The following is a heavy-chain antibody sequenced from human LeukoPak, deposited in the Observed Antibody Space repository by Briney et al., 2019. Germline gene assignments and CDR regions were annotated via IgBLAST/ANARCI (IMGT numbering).Heavy chain of an antibody. Sequence: PGGSLRLSCAASGFTVTTNYMTWVRQAPGKGLEWLSVISSSSSSIYYADSVKGRFTISRDNAENSLYLQMNSLRDEDTAVYYCARDLQMSDAFDIWGQGAMVTVSS. CDR1: GFTVTTNY. V-gene: IGHV3-48*02. CDR2: ISSSSSSI. D-gene: IGHD5-24*01. CDR3: ARDLQMSDAFDI. J-gene: IGHJ3*02.